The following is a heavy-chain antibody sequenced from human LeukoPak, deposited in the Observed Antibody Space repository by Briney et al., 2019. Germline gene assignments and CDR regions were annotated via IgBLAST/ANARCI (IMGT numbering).Heavy chain of an antibody. CDR1: DYTFTNYA. CDR3: ATLLGYFDY. CDR2: ISAYNGNT. J-gene: IGHJ4*02. D-gene: IGHD3-10*01. V-gene: IGHV1-18*01. Sequence: ASVKVSCKASDYTFTNYAITWVRQAPGQGLEWMGWISAYNGNTNYAQKLQGRVTMTEDTSTDTAYMELSSLRSEDTAVYYCATLLGYFDYWGQGTLVTVSS.